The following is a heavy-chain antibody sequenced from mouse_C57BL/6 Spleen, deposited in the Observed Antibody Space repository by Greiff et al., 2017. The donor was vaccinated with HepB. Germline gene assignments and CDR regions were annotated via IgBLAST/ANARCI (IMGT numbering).Heavy chain of an antibody. CDR2: ISDGGSYT. D-gene: IGHD2-5*01. Sequence: EVKVEESGGGLVKPGGSLKLSCAASGFTFSSYAMSWVRQTPEKRLEWVATISDGGSYTYYPDNVKGRFTISRDNAKNNLYMQMSHLKSEDTAMYYCASYYSNYGPWFAYWGQGTLVTVSA. CDR1: GFTFSSYA. J-gene: IGHJ3*01. CDR3: ASYYSNYGPWFAY. V-gene: IGHV5-4*03.